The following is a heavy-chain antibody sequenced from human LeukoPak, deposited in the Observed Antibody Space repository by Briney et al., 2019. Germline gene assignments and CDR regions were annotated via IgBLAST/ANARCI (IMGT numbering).Heavy chain of an antibody. CDR2: IKQDGSEK. D-gene: IGHD3-10*01. V-gene: IGHV3-7*03. CDR1: GFTFSSYW. Sequence: PGGSLRLSCAASGFTFSSYWMSWVRQAPGKGLEWVANIKQDGSEKYYVDSVKGRFTASRDNAENSMYLQMNSLRAEDTAVYYCAKDTYYYGSGSYYNLNDYWGQGTLVTVSS. J-gene: IGHJ4*02. CDR3: AKDTYYYGSGSYYNLNDY.